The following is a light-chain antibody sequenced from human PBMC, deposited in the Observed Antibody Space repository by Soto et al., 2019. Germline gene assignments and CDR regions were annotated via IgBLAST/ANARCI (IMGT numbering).Light chain of an antibody. Sequence: EIVLTQSPASVSLSPGDRATLSCRASQSVNNYVAWYQQKPGQAPSLLIYDASKRATGIPARFSGSGSGTDFTPTVSSLEPEDFVLYYCQQRSVSPITFGQGTRLEIK. V-gene: IGKV3-11*01. CDR2: DAS. CDR1: QSVNNY. J-gene: IGKJ5*01. CDR3: QQRSVSPIT.